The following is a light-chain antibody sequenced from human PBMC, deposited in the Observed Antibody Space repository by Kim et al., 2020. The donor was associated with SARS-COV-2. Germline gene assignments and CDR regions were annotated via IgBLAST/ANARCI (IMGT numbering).Light chain of an antibody. J-gene: IGLJ3*02. V-gene: IGLV4-69*01. Sequence: ASVKLTCTRSSGHSSYAIAWHQQQPEKGPRYLMKLNSDGSHSKGDGIPDRFSSSSSGAERYLTISSLQSEDEADYYCQTWGTGIRVFGGGTQLTVL. CDR3: QTWGTGIRV. CDR2: LNSDGSH. CDR1: SGHSSYA.